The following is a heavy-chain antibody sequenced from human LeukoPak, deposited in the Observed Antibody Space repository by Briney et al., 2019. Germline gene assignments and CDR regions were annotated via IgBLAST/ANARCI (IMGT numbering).Heavy chain of an antibody. D-gene: IGHD6-6*01. CDR3: AKGLYSSSFWFDP. CDR2: ISGSGGST. CDR1: GFTFSNYA. J-gene: IGHJ5*02. V-gene: IGHV3-23*01. Sequence: GGCLRLSCAASGFTFSNYAMSWVRQAPGKGLEWGSGISGSGGSTYYADSVKGRLTISRDNSKNTLYLQMNSLRAEDTAVYYCAKGLYSSSFWFDPWGQGTLVTVSS.